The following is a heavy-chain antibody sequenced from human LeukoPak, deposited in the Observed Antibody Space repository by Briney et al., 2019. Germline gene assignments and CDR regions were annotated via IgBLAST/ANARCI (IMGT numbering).Heavy chain of an antibody. J-gene: IGHJ4*02. CDR1: GGSISDYY. D-gene: IGHD3-16*01. CDR2: IYYSGRT. V-gene: IGHV4-59*01. Sequence: PSETLSLTCSVSGGSISDYYWNWMRQPPGKGLEWIGYIYYSGRTNYNPSLKSRVSISVDTSKNQFSLKLSSVTAADTAVYYCARGGHDYVWGSFLYYFDYWGQGTLVTVSS. CDR3: ARGGHDYVWGSFLYYFDY.